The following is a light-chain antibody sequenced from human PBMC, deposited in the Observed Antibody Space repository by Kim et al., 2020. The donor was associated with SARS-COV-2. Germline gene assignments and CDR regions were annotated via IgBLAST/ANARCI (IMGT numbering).Light chain of an antibody. Sequence: ASVGDRVSITCRAKQCISNFLARYQQKPGKVPQLLIYAASTLQSGVPSRFSGSGSGTDFTLTISSLQPEDVATYYCRKYNGAPRTFGPGTKVDIK. V-gene: IGKV1-27*01. CDR1: QCISNF. CDR3: RKYNGAPRT. J-gene: IGKJ3*01. CDR2: AAS.